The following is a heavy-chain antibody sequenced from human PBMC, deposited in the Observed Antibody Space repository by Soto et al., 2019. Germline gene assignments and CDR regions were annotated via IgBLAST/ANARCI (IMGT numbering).Heavy chain of an antibody. V-gene: IGHV3-23*01. Sequence: EVHLLESGGGSEQPGASLKLSCAASGFTFSTYAMSWARQAPGKGLEWVSSIGVDGDTYYGDSVKGRFSISRDNSKNTVYLQMNSLGAEATAVYYCAKNYHFDSWGQGTLVTVSA. CDR3: AKNYHFDS. CDR1: GFTFSTYA. CDR2: IGVDGDT. D-gene: IGHD3-10*01. J-gene: IGHJ4*02.